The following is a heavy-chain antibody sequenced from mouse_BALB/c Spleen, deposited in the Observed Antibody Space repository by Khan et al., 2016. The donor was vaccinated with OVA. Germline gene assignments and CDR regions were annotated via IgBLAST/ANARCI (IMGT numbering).Heavy chain of an antibody. J-gene: IGHJ3*01. CDR2: ISSGGHYT. D-gene: IGHD1-1*02. CDR1: GFTFSTYG. Sequence: EVELVESGGDLVKTGGSLKLSCAASGFTFSTYGMSWVRQTPDKRLEWVATISSGGHYTYYIDSVKGRFTISRDNAKSILYLQMTSLRSEDTAMYYCARLAYYYNSEGIAYWGQGTLVTVSA. CDR3: ARLAYYYNSEGIAY. V-gene: IGHV5-6*01.